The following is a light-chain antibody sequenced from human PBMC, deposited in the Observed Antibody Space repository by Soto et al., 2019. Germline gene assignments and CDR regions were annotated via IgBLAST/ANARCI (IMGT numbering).Light chain of an antibody. CDR2: GNS. CDR1: SSNIGAGYD. J-gene: IGLJ2*01. Sequence: QSVLTQPPSVSGAPGQRVTISCTGSSSNIGAGYDVNWYQQLPGTAPKLLIYGNSNRPSGVPDRFSGYKSGTSASLAITGLQAEDEADYYCQSYDSSLSGYVVFGGGTKVTVL. V-gene: IGLV1-40*01. CDR3: QSYDSSLSGYVV.